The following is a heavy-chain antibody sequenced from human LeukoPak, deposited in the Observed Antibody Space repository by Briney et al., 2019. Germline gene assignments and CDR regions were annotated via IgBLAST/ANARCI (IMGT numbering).Heavy chain of an antibody. V-gene: IGHV3-11*04. Sequence: NPGGSLRLSCAASGFTFSDYYMSWICQAPGKGLEWVSYISSSGSTIYYADSVKGRFTISRDNAKNSLYLQMNSLRAEDTAVYYCARSPWAVADTRWFDPWGQGTLVTVSS. CDR2: ISSSGSTI. J-gene: IGHJ5*02. CDR3: ARSPWAVADTRWFDP. D-gene: IGHD2-15*01. CDR1: GFTFSDYY.